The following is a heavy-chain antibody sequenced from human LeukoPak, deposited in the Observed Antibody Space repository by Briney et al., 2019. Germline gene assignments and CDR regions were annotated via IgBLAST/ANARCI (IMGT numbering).Heavy chain of an antibody. CDR2: ISSSGSTI. D-gene: IGHD6-13*01. CDR3: AREAAAGLALDY. Sequence: PGGSLRLSCAASGFTFSDYYMSWIRQAPGKGLEWVSYISSSGSTIYYADSVKGRFTISRDNAKNSLYLQMNSPRAEDTAVYYCAREAAAGLALDYWGQGTLVTVSS. V-gene: IGHV3-11*04. J-gene: IGHJ4*02. CDR1: GFTFSDYY.